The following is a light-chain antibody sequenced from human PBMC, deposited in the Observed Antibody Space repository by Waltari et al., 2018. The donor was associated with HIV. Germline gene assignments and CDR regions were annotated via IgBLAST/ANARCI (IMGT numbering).Light chain of an antibody. Sequence: QSVLTQPPSASGTPGQRITLSCSGSSSNVGSNYVYWYQQLPGTAPKVLIFMTNQRPSGVPDRCSASKSGTSASLAISGLRSEDEADYYCASWDDSLSRVVFGGGTKLTVL. J-gene: IGLJ2*01. CDR1: SSNVGSNY. CDR2: MTN. V-gene: IGLV1-47*01. CDR3: ASWDDSLSRVV.